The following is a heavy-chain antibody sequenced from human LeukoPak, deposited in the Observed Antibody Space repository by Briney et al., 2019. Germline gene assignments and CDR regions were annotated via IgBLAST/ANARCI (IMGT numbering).Heavy chain of an antibody. CDR2: MSYSGRT. Sequence: SETLSLTCTVSGGSVSSYYWSWIRQTPEKGLEWIGYMSYSGRTDYGPSLKSRVTMSVDTSKNQFSLKVGSMTAADTAVYYCARAGGYGLIDYWGQGTMVTVSS. CDR1: GGSVSSYY. D-gene: IGHD5-18*01. J-gene: IGHJ4*02. CDR3: ARAGGYGLIDY. V-gene: IGHV4-59*02.